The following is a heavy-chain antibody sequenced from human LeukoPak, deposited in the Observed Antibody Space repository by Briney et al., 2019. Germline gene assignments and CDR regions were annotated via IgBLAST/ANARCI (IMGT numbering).Heavy chain of an antibody. CDR2: ISGSGGNT. V-gene: IGHV3-23*01. J-gene: IGHJ4*02. D-gene: IGHD1-14*01. CDR3: AKPAKTDYADY. Sequence: GGSLRLSCAASGFTFSNYAMNWVRQAPGKGLEWVSAISGSGGNTYYADSVKGRFTISRDNSKNTLYLQTTSLRAEDTALYYCAKPAKTDYADYWGQGTLVTVSS. CDR1: GFTFSNYA.